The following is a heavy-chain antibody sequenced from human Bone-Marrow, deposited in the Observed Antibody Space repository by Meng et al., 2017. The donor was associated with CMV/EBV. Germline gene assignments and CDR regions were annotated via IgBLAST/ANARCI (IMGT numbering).Heavy chain of an antibody. CDR1: GFTVSSNY. Sequence: GGSLRLSCAASGFTVSSNYMSWVRQAPGKGLEWVTFIRYDVSNKYYADSVKGRFTISRDNSKNTLYLQMNSLRAEDTAVYYCAKDKSPYSSSGIDYWGQGTLVTVSS. CDR2: IRYDVSNK. CDR3: AKDKSPYSSSGIDY. J-gene: IGHJ4*02. V-gene: IGHV3-30*02. D-gene: IGHD6-6*01.